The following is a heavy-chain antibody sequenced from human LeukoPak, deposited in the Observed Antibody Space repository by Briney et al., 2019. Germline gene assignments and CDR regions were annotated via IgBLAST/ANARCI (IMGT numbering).Heavy chain of an antibody. CDR1: GGSISSGGYS. D-gene: IGHD4-23*01. CDR3: ARVTTVVTPFFYYYYMDV. CDR2: IYHSGST. Sequence: PSETLSLTCAVSGGSISSGGYSWSWIRQPPGKGLEWIGYIYHSGSTYYNPSLKSRVTISVDRSKNQFSLKLSSVTAADTAVYYCARVTTVVTPFFYYYYMDVWGQGTMVTVSS. V-gene: IGHV4-30-2*01. J-gene: IGHJ6*03.